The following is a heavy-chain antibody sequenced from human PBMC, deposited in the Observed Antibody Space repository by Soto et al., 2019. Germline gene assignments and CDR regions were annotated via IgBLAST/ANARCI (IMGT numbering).Heavy chain of an antibody. CDR1: GSTFTSYG. V-gene: IGHV1-18*01. CDR2: ISAYNGNT. CDR3: ARYGFVLSDEAFDI. J-gene: IGHJ3*02. D-gene: IGHD3-10*01. Sequence: ASVKVSCRASGSTFTSYGISWVRHAPGQGLEWMGWISAYNGNTNYAQTLQGRVTMTTDTATSTAYMELRSLRSDDTAVYYCARYGFVLSDEAFDIWGQGTMVTVSS.